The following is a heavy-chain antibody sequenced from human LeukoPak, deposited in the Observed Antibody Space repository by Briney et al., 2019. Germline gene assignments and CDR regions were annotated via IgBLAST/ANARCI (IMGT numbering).Heavy chain of an antibody. V-gene: IGHV4-4*07. CDR3: ARDGDCTNGVCPSYYMDV. J-gene: IGHJ6*03. CDR1: GGSISSYY. D-gene: IGHD2-8*01. CDR2: IYTSGST. Sequence: PSETLSLTCTVSGGSISSYYWSWIRQPAGKGLEWIGRIYTSGSTNYNPSLKSRVTISVDKSKNQFSLKLSSVTAADTAVYYCARDGDCTNGVCPSYYMDVWGKGTTVTVSS.